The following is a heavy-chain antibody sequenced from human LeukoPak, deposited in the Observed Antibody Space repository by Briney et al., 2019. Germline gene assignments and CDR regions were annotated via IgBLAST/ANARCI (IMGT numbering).Heavy chain of an antibody. D-gene: IGHD6-19*01. Sequence: GGSLRLSCAASGFTFTNYALNWVRQAPGKGLEWVSVIYSGGSTYYADSVKGRFTISRDNSKNTLYLQMNSLRAEDTAVYYCARVRYSSGWYKWGQGTLVTVSS. V-gene: IGHV3-66*01. CDR2: IYSGGST. CDR3: ARVRYSSGWYK. CDR1: GFTFTNYA. J-gene: IGHJ4*02.